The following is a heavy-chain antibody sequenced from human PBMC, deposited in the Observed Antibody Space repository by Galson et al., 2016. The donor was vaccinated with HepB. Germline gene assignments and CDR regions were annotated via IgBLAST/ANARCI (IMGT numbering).Heavy chain of an antibody. CDR3: AKDYIGTLPEALDI. CDR1: GFTFNTYW. J-gene: IGHJ3*02. D-gene: IGHD2-15*01. V-gene: IGHV3-23*01. CDR2: IRPDGDTI. Sequence: SLRLSCAASGFTFNTYWMTWVRQAPGKGLEWVTGIRPDGDTISYADSLKGRFTISRDNAKNTLNLQMNSLRAEDTALYYCAKDYIGTLPEALDIWGQGTMVTVSS.